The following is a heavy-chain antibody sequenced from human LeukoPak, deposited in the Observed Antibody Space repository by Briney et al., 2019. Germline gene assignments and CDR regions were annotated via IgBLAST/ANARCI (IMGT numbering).Heavy chain of an antibody. V-gene: IGHV3-53*01. D-gene: IGHD6-6*01. CDR1: GFTVSSNY. CDR2: IYSDGTT. J-gene: IGHJ4*02. Sequence: GGSLRLSCAVSGFTVSSNYMSWVRQAPGKGLQWVSVIYSDGTTFYADSVKGRFTISRDNSKNTLYLQMNSLRAEDTAVYYCARDLPTGSDYFDYWGQGTLVTVSS. CDR3: ARDLPTGSDYFDY.